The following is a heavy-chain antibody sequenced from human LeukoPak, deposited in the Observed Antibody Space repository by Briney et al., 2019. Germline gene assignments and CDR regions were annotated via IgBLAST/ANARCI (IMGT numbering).Heavy chain of an antibody. Sequence: SETLSLTCTVSGGSISSYYWSWIRQPPGKGLEWIGYIYYSGSTNYNPSLKSRVTISVDTSKNQFSLKLSSVTAADTAVYYCGTAIYYYDSSGYPEYYFDYWGQGTLVTVSS. D-gene: IGHD3-22*01. CDR1: GGSISSYY. CDR3: GTAIYYYDSSGYPEYYFDY. V-gene: IGHV4-59*08. CDR2: IYYSGST. J-gene: IGHJ4*02.